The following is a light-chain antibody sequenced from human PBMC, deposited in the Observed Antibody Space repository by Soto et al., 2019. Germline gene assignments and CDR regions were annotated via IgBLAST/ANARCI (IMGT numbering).Light chain of an antibody. CDR1: QSVSNN. V-gene: IGKV3-15*01. Sequence: EIVMTQSPDTLSVSPGERATLSCRASQSVSNNLAWYHQKPGQAPRLLIFGASTRSTGIPARFSGSGSGTEFTLTISSLQSEYFAVYYCQQYNDWWTFGQGTKVEIK. J-gene: IGKJ1*01. CDR3: QQYNDWWT. CDR2: GAS.